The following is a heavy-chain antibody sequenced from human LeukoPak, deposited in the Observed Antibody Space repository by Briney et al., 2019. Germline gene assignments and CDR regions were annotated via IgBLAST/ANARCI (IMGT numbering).Heavy chain of an antibody. V-gene: IGHV1-18*01. CDR2: ISAYNGNT. J-gene: IGHJ4*02. Sequence: ASVKVSCKASGYTFTSYGISWVRQAPGQGLEWMGWISAYNGNTNYAQKFQGRVTITADESTSTAYMELSSLRSEDTAVYHCARDRGYSYGYDYWGQGTLVTVSS. D-gene: IGHD5-18*01. CDR1: GYTFTSYG. CDR3: ARDRGYSYGYDY.